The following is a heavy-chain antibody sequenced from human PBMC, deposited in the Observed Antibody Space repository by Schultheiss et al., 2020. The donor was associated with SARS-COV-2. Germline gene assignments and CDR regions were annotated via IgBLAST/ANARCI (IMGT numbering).Heavy chain of an antibody. CDR3: ARARLWFGELHYDY. CDR2: IYHSGST. CDR1: GGSFSGYY. J-gene: IGHJ4*02. D-gene: IGHD3-10*01. Sequence: SETLSLTCAVYGGSFSGYYWSWIRQPPGKGLEWIGEIYHSGSTNYNPSLKSRVTISVDTSKNQFSLKLSSVTAADTAVYYCARARLWFGELHYDYWGQGTLVTVSS. V-gene: IGHV4-34*01.